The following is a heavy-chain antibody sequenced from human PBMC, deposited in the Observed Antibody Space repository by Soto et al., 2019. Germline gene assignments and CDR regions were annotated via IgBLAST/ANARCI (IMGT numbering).Heavy chain of an antibody. CDR2: ITGSGGRT. V-gene: IGHV3-23*01. CDR1: GFTFSSYA. Sequence: GGSLRLSCAASGFTFSSYAMSWVRQAPGKGLEWVSTITGSGGRTYYADSVKGRFTISRDNSKNTLYVQMNSLRAGDTAVYFCAKASYDILTGYSPDYWGQGTLVTVSS. J-gene: IGHJ4*02. D-gene: IGHD3-9*01. CDR3: AKASYDILTGYSPDY.